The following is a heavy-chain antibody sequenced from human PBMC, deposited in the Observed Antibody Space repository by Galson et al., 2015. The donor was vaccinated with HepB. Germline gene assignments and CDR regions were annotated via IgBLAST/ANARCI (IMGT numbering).Heavy chain of an antibody. CDR3: ARLSSRSPAGGY. V-gene: IGHV4-39*01. D-gene: IGHD2-2*01. Sequence: TLSLTCTVSGGSISISSYYWAWLRQPPGKGLEWIGGIYYSGSTYNNPSLKSRVTISVDTSKNQFSLRLTSVTAADTAVYYCARLSSRSPAGGYWGQGTLVTVSS. J-gene: IGHJ4*02. CDR2: IYYSGST. CDR1: GGSISISSYY.